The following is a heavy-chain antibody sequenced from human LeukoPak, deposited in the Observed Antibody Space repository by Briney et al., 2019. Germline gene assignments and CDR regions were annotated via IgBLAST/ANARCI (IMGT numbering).Heavy chain of an antibody. V-gene: IGHV4-59*01. J-gene: IGHJ2*01. CDR3: ATAAPDWHFDL. CDR1: GGSISSYY. CDR2: FYYSGST. Sequence: PSETLSLTCTVSGGSISSYYWSWIRQPPGEGLEWIGYFYYSGSTNYNPSLKSRVTISVDTSKKQFSLKLSSVTAADTAVYYCATAAPDWHFDLWGRGTLVTVSS. D-gene: IGHD2-15*01.